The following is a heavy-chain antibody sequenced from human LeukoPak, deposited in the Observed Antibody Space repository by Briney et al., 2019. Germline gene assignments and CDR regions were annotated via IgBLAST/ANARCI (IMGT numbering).Heavy chain of an antibody. Sequence: SEPLSLTCTVSGGSISSSSYYWGWIRQPPGKGLEWIGRIYYSGSTYYNPSLKSRVTISVDTSKNQFSLKLSSVTAADTAVYYCARLGAAGITMIVVGPNDAFDIWGQGTMVTVSS. D-gene: IGHD3-22*01. CDR3: ARLGAAGITMIVVGPNDAFDI. CDR2: IYYSGST. J-gene: IGHJ3*02. CDR1: GGSISSSSYY. V-gene: IGHV4-39*01.